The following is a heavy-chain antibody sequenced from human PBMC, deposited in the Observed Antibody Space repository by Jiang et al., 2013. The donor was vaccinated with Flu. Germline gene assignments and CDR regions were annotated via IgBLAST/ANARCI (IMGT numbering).Heavy chain of an antibody. D-gene: IGHD2-2*01. CDR1: GFTFSSYA. CDR2: ISGSGGST. Sequence: SGGGLVQPGGSLRLSCAASGFTFSSYAMSWVRQAPGKGLEWVSAISGSGGSTYYADSVKGRFTISRDNSKNTLYLQMNSLRAEDTAVYYCAKGLGYCSSTSCYLADIWGQGTMVTVSS. V-gene: IGHV3-23*01. CDR3: AKGLGYCSSTSCYLADI. J-gene: IGHJ3*02.